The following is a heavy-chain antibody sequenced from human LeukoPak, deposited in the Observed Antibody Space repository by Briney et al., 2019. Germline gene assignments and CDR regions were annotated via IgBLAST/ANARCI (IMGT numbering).Heavy chain of an antibody. CDR3: AREREGHDCSGGSCPSFDD. D-gene: IGHD2-15*01. Sequence: GGSLRLSCAASGFTFSSYEMNWVRQAPGKGLEWVSYISSSGSTIYYADSVKGRFTISRDNAKNSLYLQMNSLRAEDTAVYYCAREREGHDCSGGSCPSFDDWGQGTLVTVSS. CDR2: ISSSGSTI. V-gene: IGHV3-48*03. CDR1: GFTFSSYE. J-gene: IGHJ4*02.